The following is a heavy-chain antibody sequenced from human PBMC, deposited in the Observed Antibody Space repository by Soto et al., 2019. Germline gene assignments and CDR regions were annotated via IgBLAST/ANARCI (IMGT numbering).Heavy chain of an antibody. V-gene: IGHV3-33*01. CDR3: ARWGIAAGDY. CDR2: IRYDGSNK. J-gene: IGHJ4*02. D-gene: IGHD6-13*01. Sequence: QVQLVESGGGVVQPGRSLRLSCAASGFTFSSYGMHWVRQAPGKGLEWVAVIRYDGSNKYYADSVKGRFTISRDNSKNTLYLRMNSLRAEDTAVYYCARWGIAAGDYWGQGTLVTVSS. CDR1: GFTFSSYG.